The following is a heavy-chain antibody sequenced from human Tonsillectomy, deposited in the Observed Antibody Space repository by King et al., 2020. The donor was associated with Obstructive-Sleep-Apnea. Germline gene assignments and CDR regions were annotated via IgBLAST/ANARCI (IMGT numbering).Heavy chain of an antibody. CDR2: IYYSGSP. D-gene: IGHD3-16*01. J-gene: IGHJ4*02. CDR3: AGDMGGYFDY. V-gene: IGHV4-31*03. CDR1: GGSISSGGYY. Sequence: QLQESGPGLVKPSQTLSLTCTVSGGSISSGGYYWSWIRQHPGKGLEWSGYIYYSGSPYYNPSLKSRVTISVDPSKNQFSLKLSSVTAADTAVYYCAGDMGGYFDYWGQGTLVTVSS.